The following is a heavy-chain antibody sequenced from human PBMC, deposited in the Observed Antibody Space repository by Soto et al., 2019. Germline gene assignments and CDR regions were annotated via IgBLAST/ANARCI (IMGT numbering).Heavy chain of an antibody. V-gene: IGHV1-3*01. CDR3: AKKDYYAAGVYHFDN. J-gene: IGHJ4*02. Sequence: QVQLVQSGAEVKKPGASVKVSCRASGYTFTAYPLHWVRQAPGQRLEWMGWINAANGDIGYSREFQGRVTITRDTSASTVYMEVSSLTSEDTAVYYCAKKDYYAAGVYHFDNWGQGTLVTVSS. D-gene: IGHD3-10*01. CDR2: INAANGDI. CDR1: GYTFTAYP.